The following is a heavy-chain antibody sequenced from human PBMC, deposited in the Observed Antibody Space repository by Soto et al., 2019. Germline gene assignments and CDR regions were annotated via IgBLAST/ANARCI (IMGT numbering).Heavy chain of an antibody. J-gene: IGHJ6*03. CDR1: GFTFSNAW. CDR2: IKSKTDGGTT. D-gene: IGHD2-21*01. V-gene: IGHV3-15*01. CDR3: TTEAGDIYCGGDCYYYYMDV. Sequence: GGSLRLSCAASGFTFSNAWMSWVRQAPGKGLEWVGRIKSKTDGGTTDYAAPVKGRFTISRDDSKNTLYLQMNSLKTEDTAVYYCTTEAGDIYCGGDCYYYYMDVWGKGTTVTVSS.